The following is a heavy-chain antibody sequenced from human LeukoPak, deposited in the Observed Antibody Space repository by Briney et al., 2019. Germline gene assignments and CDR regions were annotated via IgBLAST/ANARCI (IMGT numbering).Heavy chain of an antibody. V-gene: IGHV3-21*01. CDR3: AKDPHLWPDAFDI. CDR1: GFTFSSYS. CDR2: ISSSSSYI. Sequence: PGGSLRLSCAASGFTFSSYSMNWVRQAPGKGLEWVSSISSSSSYIYYADSVKGRFTISRDNAKNSLYLQMNSLRAEDTAVYYCAKDPHLWPDAFDIWGQGTMVTVSS. J-gene: IGHJ3*02. D-gene: IGHD3-10*01.